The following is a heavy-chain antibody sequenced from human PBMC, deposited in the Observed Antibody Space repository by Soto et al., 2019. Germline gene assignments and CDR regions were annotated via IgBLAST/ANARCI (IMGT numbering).Heavy chain of an antibody. Sequence: ESGPTLVNPAQTLTLNCTFSGSSLSTSGMCVSWIRQPPGKALEWLARIDWDDDKYYSQSLKTRLTTPQDTSKNQVVLTRTNRDPVDTATYYCARIRRPVYYDFWSGSRRYYYYSYMDVWGKGTTVTVSS. D-gene: IGHD3-3*01. V-gene: IGHV2-70*11. CDR1: GSSLSTSGMC. J-gene: IGHJ6*03. CDR2: IDWDDDK. CDR3: ARIRRPVYYDFWSGSRRYYYYSYMDV.